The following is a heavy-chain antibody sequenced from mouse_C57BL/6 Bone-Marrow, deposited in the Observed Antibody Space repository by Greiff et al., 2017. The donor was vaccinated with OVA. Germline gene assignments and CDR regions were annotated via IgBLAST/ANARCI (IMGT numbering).Heavy chain of an antibody. Sequence: EVQLQESGAELVRPGASVKLSCTASGFNIKDAYMHWVKQRPEQGLEWIGWIDPENGDTEYDSKFQGKATITADTSSNTAYLQLISLTSEDTAVYYCTTWSTTVVASRGAYWGQGTLVTVSA. V-gene: IGHV14-4*01. CDR1: GFNIKDAY. CDR2: IDPENGDT. J-gene: IGHJ3*01. CDR3: TTWSTTVVASRGAY. D-gene: IGHD1-1*01.